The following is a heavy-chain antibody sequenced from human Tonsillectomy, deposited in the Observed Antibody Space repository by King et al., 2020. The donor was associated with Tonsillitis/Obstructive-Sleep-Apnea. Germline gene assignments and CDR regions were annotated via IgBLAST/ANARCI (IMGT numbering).Heavy chain of an antibody. CDR3: ARNRIGHGMDV. CDR1: GYTFTGYY. CDR2: INPNSGGT. J-gene: IGHJ6*02. Sequence: VQLVESWAEVKKPGASVKVSCTASGYTFTGYYMHWVRQAPGQGLEGMGWINPNSGGTKYAQQFQGRVTMTRDTSISAAYMELKMLKSDDTAVYFCARNRIGHGMDVWGQGPTVPVS. V-gene: IGHV1-2*02. D-gene: IGHD3/OR15-3a*01.